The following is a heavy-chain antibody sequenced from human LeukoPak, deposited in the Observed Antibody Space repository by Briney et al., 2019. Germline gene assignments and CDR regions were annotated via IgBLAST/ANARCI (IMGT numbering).Heavy chain of an antibody. D-gene: IGHD3-16*01. CDR2: ISPYNGNT. CDR1: GYSFINNG. J-gene: IGHJ4*02. CDR3: ARGETRNDC. Sequence: AAVKVSCKASGYSFINNGIYWMRQAPGQGMEWMGWISPYNGNTNFAQKLQGRVSLTTDTSTSTAYLELRSLRSDDTAVDYCARGETRNDCWGQGTPVTVSS. V-gene: IGHV1-18*01.